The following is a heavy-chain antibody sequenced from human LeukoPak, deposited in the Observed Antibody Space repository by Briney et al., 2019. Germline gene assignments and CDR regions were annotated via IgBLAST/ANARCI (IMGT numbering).Heavy chain of an antibody. CDR2: IYYSGST. D-gene: IGHD3-22*01. Sequence: SETLSLTCTVSGGSISSSSYYWGWIRQPPGKGLEWIGSIYYSGSTYYNPSLKSRVTISVDTSKNQFSLKMNSVTAADTAVYYCARGPYYCNSDAAYYFDYWGQGALVTVSS. CDR1: GGSISSSSYY. V-gene: IGHV4-39*07. J-gene: IGHJ4*02. CDR3: ARGPYYCNSDAAYYFDY.